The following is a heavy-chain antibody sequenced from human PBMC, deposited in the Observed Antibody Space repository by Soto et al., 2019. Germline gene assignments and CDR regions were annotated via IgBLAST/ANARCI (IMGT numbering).Heavy chain of an antibody. CDR2: ISGSGGST. D-gene: IGHD2-2*01. Sequence: PGESLKLSCAASGFTFSSYAMSWVRQAPGKGLEWVSAISGSGGSTYYADSVKGRFTISRDNSKNTLYLQMNSLRAEDTAVYYCAKDFIVVVPAAIGWFDPWGQGTLVTVSS. CDR3: AKDFIVVVPAAIGWFDP. CDR1: GFTFSSYA. V-gene: IGHV3-23*01. J-gene: IGHJ5*02.